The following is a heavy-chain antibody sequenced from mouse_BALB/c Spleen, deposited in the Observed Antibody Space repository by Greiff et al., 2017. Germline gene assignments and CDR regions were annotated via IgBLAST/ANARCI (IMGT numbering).Heavy chain of an antibody. CDR1: GFTFSSFG. J-gene: IGHJ4*01. CDR3: ARDRGPGYAMDY. V-gene: IGHV5-17*02. Sequence: LMESGGGLVQPGGSRKLSCAASGFTFSSFGMHWVRQAPEKGLEWVAYISSGSSTIYYADTVKGRFTISRDNPKNTLFLQMTSLRSEDTAMYYCARDRGPGYAMDYWGQGTSVTVSS. CDR2: ISSGSSTI.